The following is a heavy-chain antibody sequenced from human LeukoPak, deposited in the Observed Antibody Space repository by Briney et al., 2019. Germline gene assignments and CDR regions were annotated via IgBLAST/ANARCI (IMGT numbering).Heavy chain of an antibody. CDR3: ARESPYSARGQPSDY. J-gene: IGHJ4*02. Sequence: GGSLRLSCAASGFTFSGYWMSWVRQAPGKGLEWVANIKQDGSEEYYVDSVKGRFTISRDNAKNSLYLQMNSLRAEDTAVYYCARESPYSARGQPSDYWGQGTLVTVSS. D-gene: IGHD6-6*01. CDR2: IKQDGSEE. V-gene: IGHV3-7*01. CDR1: GFTFSGYW.